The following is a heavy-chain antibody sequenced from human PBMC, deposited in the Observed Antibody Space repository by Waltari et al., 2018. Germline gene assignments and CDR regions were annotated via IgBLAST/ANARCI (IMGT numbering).Heavy chain of an antibody. J-gene: IGHJ5*02. V-gene: IGHV3-11*04. CDR3: ARGSVADP. Sequence: QASLVESGGALVRLGGSLGLACPAAGFAFSDFYMTWIRQAPGKGLEWISYISSSGDTIYYADSVKGRFVVSRDNAENSLFLEMNNLRVNDSAVYYCARGSVADPWGPGTLVSVSS. CDR1: GFAFSDFY. CDR2: ISSSGDTI. D-gene: IGHD6-19*01.